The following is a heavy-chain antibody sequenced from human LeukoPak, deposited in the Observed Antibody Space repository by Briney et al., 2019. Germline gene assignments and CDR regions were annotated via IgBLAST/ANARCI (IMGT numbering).Heavy chain of an antibody. CDR3: ARDWSMVRGVIKGFDY. CDR2: MYYIGST. D-gene: IGHD3-10*01. J-gene: IGHJ4*02. CDR1: GGSISSSTYY. V-gene: IGHV4-39*07. Sequence: SETLSLTCTVSGGSISSSTYYWGWIRQPPGKGLEWIASMYYIGSTYYNPSLKSRVTISQDTSKNQFSLKLDSVTAADTAVYYCARDWSMVRGVIKGFDYWGQGTLATVSS.